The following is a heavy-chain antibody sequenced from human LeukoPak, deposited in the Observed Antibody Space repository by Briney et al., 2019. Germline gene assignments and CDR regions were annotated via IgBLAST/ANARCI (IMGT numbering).Heavy chain of an antibody. CDR1: GYTFTSYD. CDR3: ARVLWELRFPDYYYYMDV. CDR2: MNPNSGNT. D-gene: IGHD1-26*01. Sequence: ASVKVSCKASGYTFTSYDINWVRQATGQGLEWMGWMNPNSGNTGYAQKFQGRVTITRNTSISTAYMELSSLRSEDTAVYYCARVLWELRFPDYYYYMDVWGKGTTVTVSS. V-gene: IGHV1-8*03. J-gene: IGHJ6*03.